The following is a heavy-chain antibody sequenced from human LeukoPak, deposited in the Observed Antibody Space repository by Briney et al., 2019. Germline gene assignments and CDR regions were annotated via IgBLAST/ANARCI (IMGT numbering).Heavy chain of an antibody. CDR3: ARHVTAYDFWSGYYYYMDV. V-gene: IGHV5-51*01. CDR1: GYSFTSYW. J-gene: IGHJ6*03. CDR2: IYPGDSDT. D-gene: IGHD3-3*01. Sequence: GESLKISCKGSGYSFTSYWIGWVRQMPGKGLEWMGIIYPGDSDTRYSPSFQGQVTISADKSISTAYLQWSSLKASDTAMYYCARHVTAYDFWSGYYYYMDVWGKGTTVTVSS.